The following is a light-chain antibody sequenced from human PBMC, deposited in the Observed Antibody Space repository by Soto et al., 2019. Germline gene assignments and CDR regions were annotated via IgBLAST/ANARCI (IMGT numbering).Light chain of an antibody. Sequence: EILLTQSPGTVSLSPWERSTLSCRASQSVRSGYFAWYQQKPGQPPRLLIYDASSRATGIPDRFSGSGSGTDFTLTINRLEPEDFAVYYCQQYGNAPWTFGQGTKVDIK. CDR2: DAS. V-gene: IGKV3-20*01. CDR1: QSVRSGY. J-gene: IGKJ1*01. CDR3: QQYGNAPWT.